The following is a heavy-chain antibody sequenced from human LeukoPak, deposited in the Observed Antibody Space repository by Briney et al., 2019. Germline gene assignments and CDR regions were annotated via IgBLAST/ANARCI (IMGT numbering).Heavy chain of an antibody. CDR3: ARGHKAFDI. Sequence: KPSETLSLTCAVYGGSFSGYYWSWIRQPPGKGLEWIGEINHSGSTNYNPSLKSRVTISVDTSKNQFSLQLSSVTAADTAVYYCARGHKAFDIWGQGTMVTVSS. J-gene: IGHJ3*02. V-gene: IGHV4-34*01. CDR2: INHSGST. CDR1: GGSFSGYY.